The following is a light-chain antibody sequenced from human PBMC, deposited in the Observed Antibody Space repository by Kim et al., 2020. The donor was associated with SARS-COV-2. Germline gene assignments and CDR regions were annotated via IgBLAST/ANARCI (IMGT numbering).Light chain of an antibody. Sequence: SPGETATLSCRASQSVADCLAWYQQKPGQAPRLLIYDTSIRATGIPARFSGSGAGTDFTLTISSLESEDFAVYYCQQRTNWPGISFGQGTRLEIK. CDR2: DTS. V-gene: IGKV3-11*01. J-gene: IGKJ5*01. CDR3: QQRTNWPGIS. CDR1: QSVADC.